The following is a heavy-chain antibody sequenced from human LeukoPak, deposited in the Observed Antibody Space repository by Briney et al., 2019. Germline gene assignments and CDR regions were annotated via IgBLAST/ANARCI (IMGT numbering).Heavy chain of an antibody. CDR3: ARDLRNRAGYFDL. J-gene: IGHJ4*02. CDR1: GYTFTSYG. CDR2: ISAYNGNT. Sequence: AAGKVSCKASGYTFTSYGISCVRQAPGQGLEWMGWISAYNGNTNYAQKLQGRINMTTDTSTSTAYMELKSLRSDDTAVYYRARDLRNRAGYFDLWGQGTLVSVSS. V-gene: IGHV1-18*01. D-gene: IGHD2/OR15-2a*01.